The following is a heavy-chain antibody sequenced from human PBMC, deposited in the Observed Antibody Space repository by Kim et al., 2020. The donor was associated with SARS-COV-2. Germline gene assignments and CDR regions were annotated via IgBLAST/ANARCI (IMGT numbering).Heavy chain of an antibody. Sequence: GGSLRLSCAASGFPFSRHTLNWVRQFPGKGLEWVSSISGSGTHIFATDSLKGRFTISRDNAKNSLFLQMDSLRVEDTAVYYCARTCLGSSSSWYFIDFWGEGTLVSVSS. CDR3: ARTCLGSSSSWYFIDF. CDR2: ISGSGTHI. CDR1: GFPFSRHT. V-gene: IGHV3-21*01. D-gene: IGHD2-2*01. J-gene: IGHJ4*02.